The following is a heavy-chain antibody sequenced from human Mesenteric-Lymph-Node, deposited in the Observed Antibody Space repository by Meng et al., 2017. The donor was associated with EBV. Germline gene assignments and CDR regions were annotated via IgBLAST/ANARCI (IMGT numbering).Heavy chain of an antibody. CDR3: ARIKGNGDWFDS. CDR2: INPSGGYT. CDR1: GYTFTTYF. J-gene: IGHJ5*01. D-gene: IGHD4-23*01. Sequence: QLQLVQSGAEVKQPXASVTVSCKATGYTFTTYFMHWVRQAPGQGLEWMGLINPSGGYTSYAQNFQGRVTMTRDTSTSTVYMELSSLRSEDTAVYYCARIKGNGDWFDSWGQGPLVTVYS. V-gene: IGHV1-46*01.